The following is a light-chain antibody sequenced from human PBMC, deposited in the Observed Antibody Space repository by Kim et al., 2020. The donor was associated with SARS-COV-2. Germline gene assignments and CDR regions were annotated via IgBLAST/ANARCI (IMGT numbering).Light chain of an antibody. CDR1: QSVSSTY. J-gene: IGKJ1*01. CDR2: GAS. V-gene: IGKV3-20*01. CDR3: QRYGSSLWT. Sequence: SPGERAALSCRASQSVSSTYLAWYQQKPGQAPRLLIYGASSRAAGIPDRFSGSGSGTDFTLIISRLEPEDFAVYYCQRYGSSLWTFGQGTKVDIK.